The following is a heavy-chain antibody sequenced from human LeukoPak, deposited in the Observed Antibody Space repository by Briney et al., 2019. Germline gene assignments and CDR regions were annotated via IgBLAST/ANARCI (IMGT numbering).Heavy chain of an antibody. V-gene: IGHV3-74*01. CDR3: ARDRDGPDY. CDR2: INSDGSDT. Sequence: GGSLRLSCAASGFTSSSYWMHWGRRGPGEGLVWVSRINSDGSDTRHADSVNGRFTISRDNAKNMVFLEMNSLRAEDTAVYYCARDRDGPDYWGQGTLVTVSS. CDR1: GFTSSSYW. D-gene: IGHD5-24*01. J-gene: IGHJ4*02.